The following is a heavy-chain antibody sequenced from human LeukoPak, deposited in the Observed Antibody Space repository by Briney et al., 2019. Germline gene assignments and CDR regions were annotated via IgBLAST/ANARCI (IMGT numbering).Heavy chain of an antibody. D-gene: IGHD6-19*01. CDR2: IYTSGST. J-gene: IGHJ4*02. CDR1: GGSISSGSYY. Sequence: SETLSLTCTVSGGSISSGSYYWSWIRQPAGKGLEWIGRIYTSGSTNYNPSLKSRVTISVDTSKNQFSLKLSSVTAADTAVYYCARVYLSSSGWYLDYWGQGTLVTVSS. CDR3: ARVYLSSSGWYLDY. V-gene: IGHV4-61*02.